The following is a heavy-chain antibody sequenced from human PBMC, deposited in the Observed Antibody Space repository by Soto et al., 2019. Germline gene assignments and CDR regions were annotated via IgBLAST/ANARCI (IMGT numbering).Heavy chain of an antibody. CDR3: ARDWARPIYYYYYMDV. D-gene: IGHD3-16*01. CDR2: ISAYNGNT. J-gene: IGHJ6*03. Sequence: QVQLVQSGAEVKKPGASVKVSCKASGYTFTSYGISWVRQAPGQGLEWMGWISAYNGNTNYAQKLQGRVTMTTDTSTSTADMELRSLRSDDTAVYYCARDWARPIYYYYYMDVWGKGTTVTVSS. CDR1: GYTFTSYG. V-gene: IGHV1-18*01.